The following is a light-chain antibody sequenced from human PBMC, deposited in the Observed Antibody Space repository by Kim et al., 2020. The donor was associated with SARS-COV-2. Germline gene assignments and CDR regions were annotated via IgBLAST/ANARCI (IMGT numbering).Light chain of an antibody. CDR2: DAS. CDR3: QQRNSWPPAVT. Sequence: PGERATPSCRASQNIATYLAWYQQRPGQATRLLVYDASNRATGVPDRFSGSGSGTDFTLTISSLEPEDFSIYYCQQRNSWPPAVTFGGGTKVDIK. V-gene: IGKV3-11*01. J-gene: IGKJ4*01. CDR1: QNIATY.